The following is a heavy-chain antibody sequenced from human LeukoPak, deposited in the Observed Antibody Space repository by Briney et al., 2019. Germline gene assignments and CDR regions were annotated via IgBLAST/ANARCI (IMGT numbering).Heavy chain of an antibody. J-gene: IGHJ4*02. V-gene: IGHV3-48*01. CDR1: GLTFSSYS. CDR3: ARDLTIFGVVTPLGD. CDR2: ISSSSSTI. D-gene: IGHD3-3*01. Sequence: GGSLRLSCAASGLTFSSYSMNWVRQAPGKGLEWVSYISSSSSTIYYADSVKGRFTISRDNAKNSLYLQMNSLRAEDTAVYYCARDLTIFGVVTPLGDWGQGTLVTVSS.